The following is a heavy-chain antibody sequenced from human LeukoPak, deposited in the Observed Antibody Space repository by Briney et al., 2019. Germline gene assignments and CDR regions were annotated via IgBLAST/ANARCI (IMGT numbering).Heavy chain of an antibody. V-gene: IGHV1-8*02. Sequence: ASVKVSCKASGGTFSSYAINWVRQATGQGLEWMGWMNPNNGNTGYAQKFQGRVTMTRSTSISTAYMELSSLRSEDTAVYYCARAKITIFGVVITEGFDYWGQGTLVTVSS. CDR1: GGTFSSYA. CDR3: ARAKITIFGVVITEGFDY. D-gene: IGHD3-3*01. J-gene: IGHJ4*02. CDR2: MNPNNGNT.